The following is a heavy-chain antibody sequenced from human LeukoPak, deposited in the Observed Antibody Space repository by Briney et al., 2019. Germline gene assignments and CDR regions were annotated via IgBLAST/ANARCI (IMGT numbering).Heavy chain of an antibody. CDR3: ARDGGSAWFFRY. V-gene: IGHV3-30*02. Sequence: PGGSLRLSCAASGFTFSGYGMHWVRQAPGKGLEWVAFIRYDGSNKYYADSVKGRFTISRDNSNNTLYLQMNSLRAEDTAVYYCARDGGSAWFFRYWGQGTLVTVSS. D-gene: IGHD6-19*01. J-gene: IGHJ4*02. CDR2: IRYDGSNK. CDR1: GFTFSGYG.